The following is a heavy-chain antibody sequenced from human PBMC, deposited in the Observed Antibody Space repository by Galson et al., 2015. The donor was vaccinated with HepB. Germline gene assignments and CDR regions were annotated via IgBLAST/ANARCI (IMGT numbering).Heavy chain of an antibody. CDR3: ARDLKVDYDSSGYYYGFDY. D-gene: IGHD3-22*01. J-gene: IGHJ4*02. CDR2: IKQDGSEK. CDR1: GFTFSSYW. V-gene: IGHV3-7*01. Sequence: SLRLSCAASGFTFSSYWMSWVRQAPGKGLEWVANIKQDGSEKYYVDSVKGRFTISRDNAKNSLYLQMNSLRAEDTAVYYCARDLKVDYDSSGYYYGFDYWGQGTLVTVSS.